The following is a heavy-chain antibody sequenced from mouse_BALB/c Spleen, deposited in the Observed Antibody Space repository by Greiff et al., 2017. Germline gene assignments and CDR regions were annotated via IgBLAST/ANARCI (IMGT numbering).Heavy chain of an antibody. CDR3: ARSYYGYDGYWYFDV. Sequence: LEESGAELMKPGASVKISCKATGYTFSSYWIEWVKQRPGHGLEWIGEILPGSGSTNYNEKFKGKATFTADTSSNTAYMQLSSLTSGDSAVYYCARSYYGYDGYWYFDVWGAGTTVTVSS. V-gene: IGHV1-9*01. CDR1: GYTFSSYW. CDR2: ILPGSGST. D-gene: IGHD2-9*01. J-gene: IGHJ1*01.